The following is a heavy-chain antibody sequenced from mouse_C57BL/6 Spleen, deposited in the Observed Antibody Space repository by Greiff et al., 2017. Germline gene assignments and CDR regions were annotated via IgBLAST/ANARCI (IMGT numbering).Heavy chain of an antibody. Sequence: VQLKESGPELVKPGASVKISCKASGYSFTGYYMNWVKQSPEKSLEWIGEINPSTGGTTYNQKFKAKATLTVDKSSSTAYMQLKSLTSEDSAVYYCARGEYDAFYFDYWGQGTTRTVSS. CDR2: INPSTGGT. CDR1: GYSFTGYY. V-gene: IGHV1-42*01. D-gene: IGHD2-12*01. CDR3: ARGEYDAFYFDY. J-gene: IGHJ2*01.